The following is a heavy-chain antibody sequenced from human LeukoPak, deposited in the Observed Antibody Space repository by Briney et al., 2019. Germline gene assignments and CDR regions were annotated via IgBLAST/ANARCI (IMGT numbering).Heavy chain of an antibody. Sequence: PSETLSLTCSVSGDSISSSSYYWGWIRQPPGKGLEWIGSIYYSGSTYYNPSLKSRVTISVDTSKNQFSLKLSSVTAADTAVYYCARVIYGSGSYYNVRGAFDIWGQGTMVTVSS. J-gene: IGHJ3*02. CDR3: ARVIYGSGSYYNVRGAFDI. V-gene: IGHV4-39*01. D-gene: IGHD3-10*01. CDR2: IYYSGST. CDR1: GDSISSSSYY.